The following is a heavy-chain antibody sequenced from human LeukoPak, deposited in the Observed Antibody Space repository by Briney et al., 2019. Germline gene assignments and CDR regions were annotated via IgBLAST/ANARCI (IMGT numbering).Heavy chain of an antibody. CDR2: IKRKSDGGTT. D-gene: IGHD3-22*01. CDR1: GFTFSNAW. V-gene: IGHV3-15*01. CDR3: TTNPYDKSGYHI. Sequence: GGSLRLSCAVSGFTFSNAWMSWVRQAPGKGLEWVGHIKRKSDGGTTDYAAPVKGRFTISRDDSRNMFYLQMNSLKTEDTAVYYCTTNPYDKSGYHIWGQGTMVTVSS. J-gene: IGHJ3*02.